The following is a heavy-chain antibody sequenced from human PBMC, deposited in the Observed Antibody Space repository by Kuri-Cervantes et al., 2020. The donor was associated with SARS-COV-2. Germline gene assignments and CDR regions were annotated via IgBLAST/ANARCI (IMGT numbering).Heavy chain of an antibody. CDR3: VRDGDHWNFDY. D-gene: IGHD1-1*01. Sequence: GESLKISCAASGFTFSRHWMNWVRQAPGKGLVWVSRINPDGSYTNNADSVKGRFTLSRDNTKNMLFLQMNSLRAGDTAVYYCVRDGDHWNFDYWGQGTLVTVSS. V-gene: IGHV3-74*01. CDR2: INPDGSYT. CDR1: GFTFSRHW. J-gene: IGHJ4*02.